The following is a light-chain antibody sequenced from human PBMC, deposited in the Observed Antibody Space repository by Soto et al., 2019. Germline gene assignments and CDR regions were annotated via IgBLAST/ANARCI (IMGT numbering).Light chain of an antibody. CDR1: QSVSSN. Sequence: EMVMTQSPATLSVSPGERATLSCRASQSVSSNLAWYQQKPGQAPRLLIYGASTRAAGIPARFSGSGSGTEFTLTIRSLQSVDIGVYFCQQYHMWPLTSGGGTKVEI. V-gene: IGKV3-15*01. CDR3: QQYHMWPLT. J-gene: IGKJ4*01. CDR2: GAS.